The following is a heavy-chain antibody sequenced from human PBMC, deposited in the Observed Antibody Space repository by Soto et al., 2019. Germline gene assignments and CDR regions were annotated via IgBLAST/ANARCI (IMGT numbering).Heavy chain of an antibody. J-gene: IGHJ4*02. CDR1: GYTVSELS. CDR3: AREGEVGSSEYYFDY. CDR2: FDPEAGEK. D-gene: IGHD6-6*01. V-gene: IGHV1-24*01. Sequence: GASVKVSCKVSGYTVSELSMNWLRQGPGKALEWIGGFDPEAGEKIFSQKFQGRAITTEDTSTDFAYMELTSLTAADTAVYYCAREGEVGSSEYYFDYWGQGTLVTVSS.